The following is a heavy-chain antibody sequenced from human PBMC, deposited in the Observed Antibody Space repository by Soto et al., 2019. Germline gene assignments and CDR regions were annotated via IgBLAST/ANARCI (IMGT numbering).Heavy chain of an antibody. CDR3: ARCPRRYDILTGYYRTGAVDY. CDR1: GGSISSGDYY. CDR2: IYYSGST. V-gene: IGHV4-30-4*01. J-gene: IGHJ4*02. Sequence: SETLSLTCTVSGGSISSGDYYWSWIRQPPGKGLEWIGYIYYSGSTYYNPSLKSRVTIPVDTSKNQFSLKLSSVTAADTAVYYCARCPRRYDILTGYYRTGAVDYWGQGTLVTVSS. D-gene: IGHD3-9*01.